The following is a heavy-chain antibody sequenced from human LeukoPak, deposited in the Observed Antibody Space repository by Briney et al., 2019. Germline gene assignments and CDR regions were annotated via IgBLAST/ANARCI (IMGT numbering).Heavy chain of an antibody. CDR1: GFTFNNAW. CDR3: TGRNVDY. V-gene: IGHV3-15*01. D-gene: IGHD4-11*01. J-gene: IGHJ4*02. CDR2: IKSKTDGGTT. Sequence: GGSLRLSCAASGFTFNNAWMNWVRQAPGKGLEWVGRIKSKTDGGTTDYAASVKGRFTISTDDSKKTLYMQMNSLKTEDTAVYYCTGRNVDYWGQGTLVTVSS.